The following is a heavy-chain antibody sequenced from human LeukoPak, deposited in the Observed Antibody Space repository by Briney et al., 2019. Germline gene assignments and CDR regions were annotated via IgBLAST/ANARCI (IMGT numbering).Heavy chain of an antibody. CDR1: GVSVTNYY. CDR3: ARDLTAWGGFDY. CDR2: NYPTGDT. J-gene: IGHJ4*02. D-gene: IGHD3-16*01. V-gene: IGHV4-4*07. Sequence: SETLSLTCSVSGVSVTNYYWSWVRQPAGKRLEWIGRNYPTGDTIYNPSLKSRVTMSVDMSKNHLSLKLTSVTAADAAVYYCARDLTAWGGFDYWGQGILVSVSS.